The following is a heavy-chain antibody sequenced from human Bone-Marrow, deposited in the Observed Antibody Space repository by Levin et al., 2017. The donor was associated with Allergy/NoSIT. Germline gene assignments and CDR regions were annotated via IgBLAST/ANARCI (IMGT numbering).Heavy chain of an antibody. D-gene: IGHD3-22*01. V-gene: IGHV3-23*01. CDR2: ISGSGGNT. CDR3: AGYDTSAYHSPFDY. Sequence: GGSLRLSCAASGFIFRNYAMNWVRQAPGKGLEWVSQISGSGGNTHYADSVKGRFTISRNNSKNTLYLQMNSLRVEDTAVYYCAGYDTSAYHSPFDYWGQGTLVTVSS. J-gene: IGHJ4*02. CDR1: GFIFRNYA.